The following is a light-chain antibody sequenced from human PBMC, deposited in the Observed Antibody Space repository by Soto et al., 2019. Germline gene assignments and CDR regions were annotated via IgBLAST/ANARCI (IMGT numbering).Light chain of an antibody. CDR1: SSDVGGYNY. J-gene: IGLJ2*01. V-gene: IGLV2-8*01. CDR3: SSHAGGQNVV. CDR2: DVN. Sequence: QSALTQPPSASGSPGQSVTISCTGTSSDVGGYNYVSWYQQHPGKAPKVKIYDVNKRPSGVPDRFSGSKSGNTASLTVSGLQAEDEGDYYCSSHAGGQNVVFGGGTKLTVL.